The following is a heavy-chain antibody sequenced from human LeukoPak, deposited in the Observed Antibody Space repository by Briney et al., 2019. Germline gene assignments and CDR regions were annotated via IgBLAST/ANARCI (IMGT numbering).Heavy chain of an antibody. CDR3: ARTYTAINYLDY. J-gene: IGHJ4*02. D-gene: IGHD2-2*02. Sequence: PSETLSLTCTVSGFPISRYYWAWIRQPPGKGLEWIGSVFHGGITYCNPSFNSRVTMSLDTSKNQFSLKLNSVTAADTVVYYCARTYTAINYLDYWGQGALVTVSS. CDR1: GFPISRYY. V-gene: IGHV4-38-2*02. CDR2: VFHGGIT.